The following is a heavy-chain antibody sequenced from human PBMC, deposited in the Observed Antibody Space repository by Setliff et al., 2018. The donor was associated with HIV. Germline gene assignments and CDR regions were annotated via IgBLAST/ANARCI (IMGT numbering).Heavy chain of an antibody. CDR1: GFTFSDYW. D-gene: IGHD4-17*01. Sequence: GGSLRLSCTASGFTFSDYWMHWVRQAPGKGLEWVAFIRYDGSNKYYADSVKGRFTISRDNGKKSLYLQMDSLRDEDTAVYYCAREKFENGDYEFVSTFDSWGQGTLVTVSS. V-gene: IGHV3-30*02. CDR3: AREKFENGDYEFVSTFDS. J-gene: IGHJ4*02. CDR2: IRYDGSNK.